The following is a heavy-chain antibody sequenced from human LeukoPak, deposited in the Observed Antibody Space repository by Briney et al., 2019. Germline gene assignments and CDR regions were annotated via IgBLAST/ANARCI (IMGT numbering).Heavy chain of an antibody. CDR3: AKRPSDYGDYVTYFDY. D-gene: IGHD4-17*01. CDR2: ISDDGRNK. V-gene: IGHV3-30*18. Sequence: GSLRLSCAASGFSFISYGMHWVRQAPGKGLEWVGVISDDGRNKKYADSVKGRFTISRDNSKDTLYLQMNSLRDEDTAVYYCAKRPSDYGDYVTYFDYWGQGTLVTVSS. J-gene: IGHJ4*02. CDR1: GFSFISYG.